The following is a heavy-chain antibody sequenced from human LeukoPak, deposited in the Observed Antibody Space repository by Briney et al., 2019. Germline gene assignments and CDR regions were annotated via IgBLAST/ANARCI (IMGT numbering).Heavy chain of an antibody. CDR1: GGSISSGGYY. CDR3: ARTEPYYYCGMDV. CDR2: IYYSGST. J-gene: IGHJ6*02. Sequence: SQTLSLTCTVSGGSISSGGYYWSWIRQHPGKGLEWIGYIYYSGSTYYNPSLKSRVTISVDTSKNQFSLKLSSVTAADTAAYYCARTEPYYYCGMDVWGQGTTVTVSS. V-gene: IGHV4-31*03.